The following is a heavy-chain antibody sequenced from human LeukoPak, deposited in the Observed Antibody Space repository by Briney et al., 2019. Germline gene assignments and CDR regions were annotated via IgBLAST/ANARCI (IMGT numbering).Heavy chain of an antibody. CDR1: EFTFSSYA. CDR2: VSGSGGST. J-gene: IGHJ2*01. CDR3: AKQVVGATRYFDL. D-gene: IGHD2-15*01. V-gene: IGHV3-23*01. Sequence: GGSLRLSCAASEFTFSSYAMSWVRQAPGKGLEWVSVVSGSGGSTYNADSVKGRLTISRDNSKNTLYLQMNSLRAEDTAVYYCAKQVVGATRYFDLWGRGTLVTVSS.